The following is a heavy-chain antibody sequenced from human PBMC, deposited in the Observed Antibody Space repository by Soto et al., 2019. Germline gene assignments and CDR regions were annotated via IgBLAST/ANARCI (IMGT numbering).Heavy chain of an antibody. CDR3: AREKVVVVPAAMSFGYYYYGMDV. Sequence: ASVKVSCKASGYTFTGYYMHWVRQAPGQGLEWMGWINPNSGGTNYAQKFQGWVTMTRDTSISTAYMELSRLRSDDTAVYYCAREKVVVVPAAMSFGYYYYGMDVWGQGTTVTVSS. D-gene: IGHD2-2*01. V-gene: IGHV1-2*04. CDR1: GYTFTGYY. CDR2: INPNSGGT. J-gene: IGHJ6*02.